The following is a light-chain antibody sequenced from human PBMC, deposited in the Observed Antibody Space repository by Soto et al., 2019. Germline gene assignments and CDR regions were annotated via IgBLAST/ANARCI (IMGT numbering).Light chain of an antibody. V-gene: IGKV3-20*01. Sequence: EIVLTQSPGTLYLSPGERATLSCRASQSVSSNYLAWYQQKPGQAPRLLIYGASSRATGIPDRFIGSGSGTDFTITISRLEPEDFAVYYCQQYGGSPRVTFGGGTQVEIK. CDR1: QSVSSNY. J-gene: IGKJ4*01. CDR3: QQYGGSPRVT. CDR2: GAS.